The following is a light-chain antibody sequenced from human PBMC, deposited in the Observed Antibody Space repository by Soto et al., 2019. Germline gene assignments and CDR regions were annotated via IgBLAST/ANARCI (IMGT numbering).Light chain of an antibody. Sequence: DIQMTQSPSSLSASVGDRVTITCRASQGIRYDLCWYQHKAGKVPKRLIYAASSLQSGVPSRFSGSGSGTEFTLTISSLQPEDFATYYCLQHNTYPALTFGGGTKVEIK. CDR2: AAS. V-gene: IGKV1-17*01. J-gene: IGKJ4*01. CDR1: QGIRYD. CDR3: LQHNTYPALT.